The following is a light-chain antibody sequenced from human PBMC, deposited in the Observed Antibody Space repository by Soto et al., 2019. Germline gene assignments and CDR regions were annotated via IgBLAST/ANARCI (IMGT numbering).Light chain of an antibody. J-gene: IGKJ5*01. Sequence: EIVLTQSPATLSLSPGETATLSCRASQSVSNYLAWYQHKSDQAPRLLIYGASNRATGVSATISGSGSGRDFSLTINSLEPEDSAVYYCHQRTNWPSITFGQGTRLEI. V-gene: IGKV3-11*02. CDR2: GAS. CDR1: QSVSNY. CDR3: HQRTNWPSIT.